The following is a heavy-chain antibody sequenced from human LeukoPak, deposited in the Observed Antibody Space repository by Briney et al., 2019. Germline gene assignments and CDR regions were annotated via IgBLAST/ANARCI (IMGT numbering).Heavy chain of an antibody. D-gene: IGHD6-13*01. V-gene: IGHV3-33*01. CDR2: IWYDGSSK. CDR3: ARSQSSSLIDY. Sequence: GGSLRLSCAASGFSFSAYGVHWVRQAPGKGLEWVAVIWYDGSSKDYADSVKGRFTLSRDDSKNTLYLQMNSLTVEDTAVYYCARSQSSSLIDYWGQGTLVTVSS. CDR1: GFSFSAYG. J-gene: IGHJ4*02.